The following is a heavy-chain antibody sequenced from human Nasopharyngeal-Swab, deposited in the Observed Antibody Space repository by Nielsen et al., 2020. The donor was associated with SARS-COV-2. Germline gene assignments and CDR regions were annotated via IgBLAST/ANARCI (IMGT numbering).Heavy chain of an antibody. CDR2: INHSGST. V-gene: IGHV4-38-2*02. D-gene: IGHD6-13*01. J-gene: IGHJ4*02. CDR1: GYSISSGYY. Sequence: SETLSLTCTVSGYSISSGYYWSWIRQPPGKGLEWIGEINHSGSTNYNPSLKSRVTISVDTSKNQFSLKLSSVTAADTAVYYCARDSFVFGVSSWTIPFDYWGQGTLVTVSS. CDR3: ARDSFVFGVSSWTIPFDY.